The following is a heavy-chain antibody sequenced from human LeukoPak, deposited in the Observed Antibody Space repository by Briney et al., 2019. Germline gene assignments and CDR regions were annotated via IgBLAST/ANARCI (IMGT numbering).Heavy chain of an antibody. CDR2: VSSSSSYI. CDR1: GFIFSSYG. V-gene: IGHV3-21*01. CDR3: ARDEHSNGDYGY. Sequence: PGGSLRLSCAASGFIFSSYGMHWVRQAPGKGLEWVSSVSSSSSYIYYADSVKGRFAISRDNAKNSLYLQMNSLRAEDTAVYYCARDEHSNGDYGYWGQGTLVTVSA. D-gene: IGHD4-17*01. J-gene: IGHJ4*02.